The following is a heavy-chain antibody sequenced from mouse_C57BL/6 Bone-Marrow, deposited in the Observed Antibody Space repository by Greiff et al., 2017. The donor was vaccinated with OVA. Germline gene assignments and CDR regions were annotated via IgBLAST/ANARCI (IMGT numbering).Heavy chain of an antibody. Sequence: QVQLQQSDAELVKPGASVKISCKVSGYTFTDHTIHWMKQRPEQGLEWIGYIYPRDGSTKYNEKFKGKATLTADKAYSTAYQQLNSLTSEDSAVYFCAIRGYYGSSFPYWGQGTTLTVSS. CDR1: GYTFTDHT. D-gene: IGHD1-1*01. CDR3: AIRGYYGSSFPY. V-gene: IGHV1-78*01. CDR2: IYPRDGST. J-gene: IGHJ2*01.